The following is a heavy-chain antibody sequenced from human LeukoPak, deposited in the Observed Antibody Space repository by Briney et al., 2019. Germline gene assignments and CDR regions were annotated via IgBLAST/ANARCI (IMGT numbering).Heavy chain of an antibody. CDR3: ASMVVPAAIMVY. Sequence: PGGSLRLSCAASGFTFSSYSMNWVRQAPGKGLEWVSSISSSSSYIYYADSVKGRFTISRDNAKNSLYLQMNSLRAEDTAVYYGASMVVPAAIMVYLGQGTLVTVSS. CDR2: ISSSSSYI. D-gene: IGHD2-2*02. J-gene: IGHJ4*02. V-gene: IGHV3-21*01. CDR1: GFTFSSYS.